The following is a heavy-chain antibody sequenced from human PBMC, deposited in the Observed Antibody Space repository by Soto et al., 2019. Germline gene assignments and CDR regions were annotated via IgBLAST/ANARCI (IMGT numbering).Heavy chain of an antibody. CDR1: YY. CDR2: IYYSGST. V-gene: IGHV4-39*01. J-gene: IGHJ4*02. Sequence: YYWGWIRQPPVKGLDWIGSIYYSGSTYYNPSLKSRVTISVDTSKNQFSLKLSSVTAADTAVYYCARHGVWFGELSAHFDYWGQGTLVTV. D-gene: IGHD3-10*01. CDR3: ARHGVWFGELSAHFDY.